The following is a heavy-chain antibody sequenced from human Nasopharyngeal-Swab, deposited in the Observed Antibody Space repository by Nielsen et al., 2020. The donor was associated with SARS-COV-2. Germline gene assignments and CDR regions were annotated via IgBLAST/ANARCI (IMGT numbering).Heavy chain of an antibody. CDR2: MYHSGNT. V-gene: IGHV4-59*01. J-gene: IGHJ6*02. CDR1: GGSISSYF. Sequence: ESLQISCTVSGGSISSYFWSWIRQPPGKGLEWIGYMYHSGNTNYNPSLKSRVTISVDTSKNQFSLKLSSVTAADTAVYYCARDYSFSYGMDVWGQGTTVTVSS. D-gene: IGHD4-11*01. CDR3: ARDYSFSYGMDV.